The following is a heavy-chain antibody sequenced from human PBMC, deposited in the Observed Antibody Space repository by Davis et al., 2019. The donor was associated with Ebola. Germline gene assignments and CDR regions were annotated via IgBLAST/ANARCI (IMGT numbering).Heavy chain of an antibody. CDR1: GYTFTSYG. Sequence: AASVKVSCKASGYTFTSYGISWVRQAPGHGLEWMGWISAYNGNTNYAQKLQGRVTMTTDTSTSTAYMELRSLRSDDTAVYYCARGITMVRGVNWFDPWGQGTLVTVSS. V-gene: IGHV1-18*01. J-gene: IGHJ5*02. CDR3: ARGITMVRGVNWFDP. D-gene: IGHD3-10*01. CDR2: ISAYNGNT.